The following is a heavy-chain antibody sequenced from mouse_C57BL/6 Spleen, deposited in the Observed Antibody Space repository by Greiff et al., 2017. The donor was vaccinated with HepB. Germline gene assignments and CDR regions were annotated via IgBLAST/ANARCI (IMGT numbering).Heavy chain of an antibody. D-gene: IGHD2-12*01. Sequence: LVESGPELVKPGASVKLSCKASGYTFTSYDINWVKQRPGQGLEWIGWIYPRDGSTKYNEKFKGKATLTVDTSSSTAYMELHSLTSEDSAVYFGARLRRGGDYAMDYWGQGTSVTVSS. CDR2: IYPRDGST. V-gene: IGHV1-85*01. CDR1: GYTFTSYD. J-gene: IGHJ4*01. CDR3: ARLRRGGDYAMDY.